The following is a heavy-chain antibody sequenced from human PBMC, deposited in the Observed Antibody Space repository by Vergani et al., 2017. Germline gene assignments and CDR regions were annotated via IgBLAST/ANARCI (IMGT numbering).Heavy chain of an antibody. CDR1: GFTFSDYY. CDR3: ARGGDDYERSGYAVGY. J-gene: IGHJ4*02. CDR2: ISSSGSTI. Sequence: QVQLVESGGGLVKPGGSLRLSCAASGFTFSDYYMSWIRQAPGKGLEWVSYISSSGSTIYYADSVKGRCTIARDNGKNSMYLQMNSLRSEDTAVYYCARGGDDYERSGYAVGYWGQGTLVTVSS. V-gene: IGHV3-11*01. D-gene: IGHD3-22*01.